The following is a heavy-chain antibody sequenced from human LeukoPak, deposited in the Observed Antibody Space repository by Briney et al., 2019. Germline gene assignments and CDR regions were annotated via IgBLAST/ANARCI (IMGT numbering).Heavy chain of an antibody. CDR3: ARAPRFCSGGSCYPLRFDP. J-gene: IGHJ5*02. D-gene: IGHD2-15*01. CDR2: INHSGST. V-gene: IGHV4-34*01. CDR1: GGXFSGYY. Sequence: PSETLSLTCAVYGGXFSGYYCSWIRQPPGKGLEWIGEINHSGSTNYNPSLKSRVTISVDTSKNQFSLKLSSVTAADTAVYYCARAPRFCSGGSCYPLRFDPWGQGTLVTVSS.